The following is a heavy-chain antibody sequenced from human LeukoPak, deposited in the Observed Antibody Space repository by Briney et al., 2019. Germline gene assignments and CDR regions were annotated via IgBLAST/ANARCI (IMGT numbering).Heavy chain of an antibody. Sequence: SETLSLTCTVSGGSISSGGYYWSWIRQPPGKGLEWIGYIYHSGSTYYNPSLKSRVTISVDRSKNQFSLKLSSVTAADTAVYYCAGDGYLSGTTRSIWGQGTMVTVSS. CDR2: IYHSGST. J-gene: IGHJ3*02. V-gene: IGHV4-30-2*01. D-gene: IGHD1-7*01. CDR1: GGSISSGGYY. CDR3: AGDGYLSGTTRSI.